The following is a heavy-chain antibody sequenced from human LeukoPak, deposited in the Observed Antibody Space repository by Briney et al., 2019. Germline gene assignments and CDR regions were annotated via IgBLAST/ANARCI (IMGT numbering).Heavy chain of an antibody. CDR3: AREGHGSSWYSWFDP. D-gene: IGHD6-13*01. CDR2: IIPIFGTA. CDR1: GGTFSSYA. J-gene: IGHJ5*02. Sequence: GASVKVSCKASGGTFSSYAISWVRQAPGQGLEWMGGIIPIFGTANYAQKFQGRVTITADESTSTAYMELSSLRSEDTAVYYCAREGHGSSWYSWFDPWGQGTLVTVSS. V-gene: IGHV1-69*13.